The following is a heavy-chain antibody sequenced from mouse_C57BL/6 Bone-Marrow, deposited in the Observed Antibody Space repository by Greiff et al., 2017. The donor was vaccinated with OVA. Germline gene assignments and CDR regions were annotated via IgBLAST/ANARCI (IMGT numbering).Heavy chain of an antibody. D-gene: IGHD1-1*01. J-gene: IGHJ3*01. CDR2: IHPNSGST. Sequence: QVQLQQPGAELVKPGASVKLSCKASGYTFTSYWMHWVKQRPGPGLEWIGMIHPNSGSTNYNEKFKSKATLTVDKSSSTAYMQLSSLTSEDSAVYYCAMYYYGSNWFAYWGQGTLVTVSA. V-gene: IGHV1-64*01. CDR1: GYTFTSYW. CDR3: AMYYYGSNWFAY.